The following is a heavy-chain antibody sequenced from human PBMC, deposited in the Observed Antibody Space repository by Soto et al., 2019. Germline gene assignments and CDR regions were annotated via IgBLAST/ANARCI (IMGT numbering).Heavy chain of an antibody. CDR2: IYYSGST. J-gene: IGHJ4*02. CDR1: GGSISSGGYY. CDR3: ARERARIAVAVDY. D-gene: IGHD6-19*01. V-gene: IGHV4-31*03. Sequence: QVQLQESGPGLVKPSQTLSLTCTVSGGSISSGGYYWSWIRQHPGKGLEWIGYIYYSGSTYYNPSLKSRVTISVDTSKNQFSLKLSSVTAADTAVYDCARERARIAVAVDYWGQGTLVTVSS.